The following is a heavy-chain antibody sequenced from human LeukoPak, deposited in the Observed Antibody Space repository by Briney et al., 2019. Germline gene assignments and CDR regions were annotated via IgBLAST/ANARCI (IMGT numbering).Heavy chain of an antibody. J-gene: IGHJ4*02. CDR2: IKQDGSEK. Sequence: PGGSLRLSCAASGFTFSSYWMSWVRQAPGKGLEWVANIKQDGSEKYYVDSVKGRFTISRDNAKNSLYLQMYSLRAEDTAVYYCARCDSRGSWYVDSYFDYWGQGTLVTVSS. CDR3: ARCDSRGSWYVDSYFDY. CDR1: GFTFSSYW. D-gene: IGHD6-13*01. V-gene: IGHV3-7*01.